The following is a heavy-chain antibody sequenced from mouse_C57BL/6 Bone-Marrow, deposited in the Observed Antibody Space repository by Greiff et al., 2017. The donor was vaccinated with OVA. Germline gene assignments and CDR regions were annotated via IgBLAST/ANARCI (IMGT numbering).Heavy chain of an antibody. Sequence: EVQLVESGGGLVQPGGSMKLSCVASGFTFSNYWMTWVRQSPEKGLEWVAQIRLKSDNYATHYAESVKGRFTISRDDSKSSVYLQMNNLRAEDTGIYYCTGCMVKLFDYWGQGTTLTVSS. CDR3: TGCMVKLFDY. J-gene: IGHJ2*01. V-gene: IGHV6-3*01. CDR2: IRLKSDNYAT. D-gene: IGHD2-2*01. CDR1: GFTFSNYW.